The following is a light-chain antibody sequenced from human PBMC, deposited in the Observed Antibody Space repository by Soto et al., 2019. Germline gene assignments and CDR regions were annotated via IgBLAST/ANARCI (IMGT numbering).Light chain of an antibody. V-gene: IGLV2-11*01. J-gene: IGLJ2*01. CDR2: DVS. Sequence: QSVLTQPRSVSGSPGQSVTISCTGISSDVDAYNYVSWYQQHPGKAPKLMIYDVSKRPSGVPDRFSGSKSGNTASLTISGLQAEDEADYYCCSYAGSVVFGGGTKLTVL. CDR3: CSYAGSVV. CDR1: SSDVDAYNY.